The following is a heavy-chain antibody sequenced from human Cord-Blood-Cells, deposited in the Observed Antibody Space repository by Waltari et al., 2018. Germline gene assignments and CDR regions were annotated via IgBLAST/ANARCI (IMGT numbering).Heavy chain of an antibody. CDR2: ISKDGSNK. V-gene: IGHV3-30-3*01. CDR3: ARNIVATISGFDY. Sequence: QVQLVESGGGVVQPGRSLRLSCAASGFTFSRYAMHWVRQAPGKGLEWVAVISKDGSNKYDADSGNGRCTIARDNSKNTLYLQMNSLRAEDTAVYYCARNIVATISGFDYWGQGTLVTVSS. J-gene: IGHJ4*02. CDR1: GFTFSRYA. D-gene: IGHD5-12*01.